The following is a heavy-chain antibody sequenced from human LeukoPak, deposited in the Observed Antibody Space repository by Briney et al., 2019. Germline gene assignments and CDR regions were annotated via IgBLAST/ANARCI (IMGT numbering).Heavy chain of an antibody. V-gene: IGHV1-2*02. D-gene: IGHD5-24*01. J-gene: IGHJ1*01. CDR3: ARVLTDGYNNGNFQH. CDR1: GYSFTGYY. CDR2: INPNSSAT. Sequence: GASVKVSCRASGYSFTGYYLHWVRQAPGQGLEWMGWINPNSSATNFAPKFQGRVTLTTDTSINSVYMELNRLRSDDTALYYCARVLTDGYNNGNFQHWGQGTLVIVSS.